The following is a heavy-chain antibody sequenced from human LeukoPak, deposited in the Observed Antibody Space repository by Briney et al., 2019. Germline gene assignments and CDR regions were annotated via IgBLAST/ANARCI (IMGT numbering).Heavy chain of an antibody. D-gene: IGHD3-22*01. CDR3: ARAYGYYSPFDY. J-gene: IGHJ4*02. V-gene: IGHV4-30-2*01. CDR1: GGSISSGGYS. Sequence: SQTLSLTCAVSGGSISSGGYSWSWTRQPPGKGLEWIGYIYHSGSTYYNPSLKSRVTISVDRSKNQFSLKLSSVTAADTAVYYCARAYGYYSPFDYWGQGTLVTVSS. CDR2: IYHSGST.